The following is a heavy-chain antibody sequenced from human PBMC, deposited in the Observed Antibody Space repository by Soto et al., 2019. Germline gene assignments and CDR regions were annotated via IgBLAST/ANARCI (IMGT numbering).Heavy chain of an antibody. CDR3: AKESAPRIAGPPLFDY. J-gene: IGHJ4*02. CDR1: GFTFSSYA. Sequence: PGGSLRLSCAASGFTFSSYAMSWVRQAPGKGLEWVSAISGSGGSTYYADSVKGRFTISRDNSKNTLYLQMNSLRAEDTAVYYCAKESAPRIAGPPLFDYWGQGTLVTVSS. D-gene: IGHD6-13*01. V-gene: IGHV3-23*01. CDR2: ISGSGGST.